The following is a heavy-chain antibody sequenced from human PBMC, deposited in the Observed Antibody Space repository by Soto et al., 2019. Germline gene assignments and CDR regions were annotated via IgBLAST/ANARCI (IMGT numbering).Heavy chain of an antibody. Sequence: QVQLQESGPGLVKTSDTLSLACTVSGGSITPYYWIWIRQPPGEGLEWMGYVSYSGKTGYNPSLKSRDSMSIDTSKIEFSLKLTSLTAADAATNYWARQQYTLVTAFDVWGQGTAVAVSS. CDR3: ARQQYTLVTAFDV. CDR1: GGSITPYY. J-gene: IGHJ3*01. D-gene: IGHD2-21*02. V-gene: IGHV4-59*07. CDR2: VSYSGKT.